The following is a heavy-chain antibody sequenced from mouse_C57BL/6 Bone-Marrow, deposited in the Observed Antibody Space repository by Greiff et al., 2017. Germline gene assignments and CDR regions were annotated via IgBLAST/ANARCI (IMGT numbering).Heavy chain of an antibody. J-gene: IGHJ4*01. CDR2: IDPETGGT. Sequence: VQLQQSGAELVRPGASVTLSCKASGYTFTDYEMHWVKQTPVHGLEWIGAIDPETGGTAYNQKFKGKAILTADKSSSTAYMELRRLTSEDSAVYYCTRNDDSSKYYYAMDYWGQGTSVTVSS. D-gene: IGHD1-1*01. V-gene: IGHV1-15*01. CDR1: GYTFTDYE. CDR3: TRNDDSSKYYYAMDY.